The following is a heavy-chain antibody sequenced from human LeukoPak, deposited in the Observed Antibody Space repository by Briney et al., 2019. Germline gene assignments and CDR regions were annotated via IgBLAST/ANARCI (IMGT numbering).Heavy chain of an antibody. CDR1: GYTFTIYG. J-gene: IGHJ6*03. CDR2: ISAYNGNA. V-gene: IGHV1-18*01. CDR3: AKDDGSYPHYYYYMDV. Sequence: ASVKVSCKASGYTFTIYGMSWVRQAPGQGLEWMGWISAYNGNAKYAQKLQGRVTMTTDKSTSTAYMELSSLRSEDTAVYYCAKDDGSYPHYYYYMDVWGKGTTVTVSS. D-gene: IGHD1-26*01.